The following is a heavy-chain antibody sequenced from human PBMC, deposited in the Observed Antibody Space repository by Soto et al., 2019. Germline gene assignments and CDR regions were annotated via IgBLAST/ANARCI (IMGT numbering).Heavy chain of an antibody. Sequence: QVQLQESGPGLVKPSQTLSLTCTVSGGSISSGDYYWSWIRQTPGKGREWIGYIYYSGSTYYHPSLKSRVTISVDTSKNQFALKLSSVTAADTAVYYCARSVVPAASNWFDPWGQGTLVTVS. J-gene: IGHJ5*02. CDR3: ARSVVPAASNWFDP. D-gene: IGHD2-2*01. CDR1: GGSISSGDYY. CDR2: IYYSGST. V-gene: IGHV4-30-4*01.